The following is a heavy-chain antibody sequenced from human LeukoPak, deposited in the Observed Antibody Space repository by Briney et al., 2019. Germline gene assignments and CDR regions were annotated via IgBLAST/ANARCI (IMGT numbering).Heavy chain of an antibody. CDR3: AKDPYLPYYDSSSNWFDP. V-gene: IGHV3-23*01. Sequence: GGSLRLSCAAPGFTFSSYAMSWVRQAPGKGLEWVSAISGSGGSTYYADSVKGRFTISRDNSKNTLYLQMNSLRAEDTAVYYCAKDPYLPYYDSSSNWFDPWGQGTLVTVSS. CDR1: GFTFSSYA. D-gene: IGHD3-22*01. J-gene: IGHJ5*02. CDR2: ISGSGGST.